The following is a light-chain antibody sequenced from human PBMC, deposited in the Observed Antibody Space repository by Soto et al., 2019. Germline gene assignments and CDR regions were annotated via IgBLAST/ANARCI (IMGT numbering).Light chain of an antibody. CDR2: RND. CDR1: SSNIGKNY. V-gene: IGLV1-47*01. Sequence: QSVLAQPPSVSAAPGHKVTISCSGSSSNIGKNYVCWYRQVPGTAPKLLIYRNDQRPSGVPDRFSGSMSGTAASLAIGGLRSEDEADYYCAAWDDSLSGVVFGGGTKVTVL. J-gene: IGLJ2*01. CDR3: AAWDDSLSGVV.